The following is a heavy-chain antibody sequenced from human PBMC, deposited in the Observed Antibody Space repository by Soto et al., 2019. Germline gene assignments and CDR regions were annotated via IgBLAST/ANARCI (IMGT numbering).Heavy chain of an antibody. D-gene: IGHD3-3*01. CDR1: GGSISSSNW. CDR2: IYHSGST. Sequence: SETLSLTCAVSGGSISSSNWWSWVRQPPGKGLEWIGEIYHSGSTNYNPSLKSRVTISVDKSKNQFSLKLSSVTAADTAVYYCARDLRGGYYDFWSGPEPFFMDVWGQGTTVTVSS. J-gene: IGHJ6*02. V-gene: IGHV4-4*02. CDR3: ARDLRGGYYDFWSGPEPFFMDV.